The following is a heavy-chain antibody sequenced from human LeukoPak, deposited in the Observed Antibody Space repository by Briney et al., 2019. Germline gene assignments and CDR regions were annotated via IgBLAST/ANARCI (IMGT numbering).Heavy chain of an antibody. J-gene: IGHJ6*02. CDR2: ISAYNGNT. Sequence: EASVKVSCKASGYTFTSYGISWVRQAPGQGLEWMGWISAYNGNTNYAQKLQGRVTMTTDTSTSTAYMELRSLRSDDTAVYYCARTLESNYYYYGMDVWGQGTTVTVSS. CDR1: GYTFTSYG. CDR3: ARTLESNYYYYGMDV. V-gene: IGHV1-18*01.